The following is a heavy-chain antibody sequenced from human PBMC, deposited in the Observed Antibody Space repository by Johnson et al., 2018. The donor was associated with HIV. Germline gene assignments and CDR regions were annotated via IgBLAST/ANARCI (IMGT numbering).Heavy chain of an antibody. J-gene: IGHJ3*02. CDR2: IIWNGGSK. CDR3: AREPHFYDSSGYYFDAFDI. Sequence: VQLVESGGGVVRPGGSLRLSCAASGFTFDDHGMSWVRQVPGKGLEWVSGIIWNGGSKDYADSVKGRFTISRDNAKNSLYLQMNSLRAADTALYYCAREPHFYDSSGYYFDAFDILGLGTMVTVSS. D-gene: IGHD3-22*01. V-gene: IGHV3-20*04. CDR1: GFTFDDHG.